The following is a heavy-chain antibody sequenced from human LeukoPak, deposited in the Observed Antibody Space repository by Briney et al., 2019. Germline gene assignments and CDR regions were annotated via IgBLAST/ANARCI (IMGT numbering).Heavy chain of an antibody. CDR1: GFTFSSYG. D-gene: IGHD3-3*01. Sequence: GGSLRPSCAASGFTFSSYGMHWVRHAPGQGLVWVSRIKGDGISTNYADSVKGRFTISRDIAKNTLYLQMNSLRAEDTGVYYCAKDHYWSIDYWGRGTLVTVSS. CDR2: IKGDGIST. J-gene: IGHJ4*02. CDR3: AKDHYWSIDY. V-gene: IGHV3-74*01.